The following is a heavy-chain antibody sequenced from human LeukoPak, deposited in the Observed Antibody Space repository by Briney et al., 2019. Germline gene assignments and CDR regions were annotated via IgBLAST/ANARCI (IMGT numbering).Heavy chain of an antibody. Sequence: PGGSLRLSCAASGFTFSSYGMHWVRQAPGKGLEWVAFIRYDGSNKYYADSVKGRFTISRDNSKNTLYLQMNSLRAEDTAVYYCAKAGAGYSSGWFFDYWGQGTLVTVSS. CDR2: IRYDGSNK. J-gene: IGHJ4*02. V-gene: IGHV3-30*02. CDR1: GFTFSSYG. D-gene: IGHD6-19*01. CDR3: AKAGAGYSSGWFFDY.